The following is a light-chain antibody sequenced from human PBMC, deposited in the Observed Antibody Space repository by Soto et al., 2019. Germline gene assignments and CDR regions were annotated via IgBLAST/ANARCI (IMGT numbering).Light chain of an antibody. CDR1: QSVSNY. CDR2: DSS. Sequence: VLTQSPAILSLSPGERATLSCRASQSVSNYLAWYQQRPGQDPRLLIDDSSNRATGIPARVSASGSGTDFTLTISSLETGDFAVYYYEQRRGGPLNFGVGAKVEIK. J-gene: IGKJ4*01. V-gene: IGKV3-11*01. CDR3: EQRRGGPLN.